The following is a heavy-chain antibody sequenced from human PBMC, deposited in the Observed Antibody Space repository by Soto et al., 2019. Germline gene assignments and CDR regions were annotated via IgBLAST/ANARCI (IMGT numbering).Heavy chain of an antibody. Sequence: SVKVSCKASGGTFSSYAISWVRQAPGQGLEWMGGIIPIFGTANYAQKFQGRVTITADESTSTAYMELSSLRSEDTAVYYCARDPPKYYYDSSGFVPSFDYWGQGTLVTVSS. CDR1: GGTFSSYA. CDR2: IIPIFGTA. D-gene: IGHD3-22*01. J-gene: IGHJ4*02. CDR3: ARDPPKYYYDSSGFVPSFDY. V-gene: IGHV1-69*13.